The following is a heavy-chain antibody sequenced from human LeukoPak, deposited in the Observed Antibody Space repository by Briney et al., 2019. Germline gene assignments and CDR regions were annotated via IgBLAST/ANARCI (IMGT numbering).Heavy chain of an antibody. CDR3: VRDRELNY. D-gene: IGHD3-10*01. J-gene: IGHJ4*02. V-gene: IGHV4-59*01. CDR1: GGSISIYY. Sequence: SETLSLTCTVSGGSISIYYWSWIRQPPGKGLEWIGYIYNSGSTNYNPSHKSRVTISVDTSKNQFSLNLGSVTAADTAVYYCVRDRELNYWGQGTLVTVSS. CDR2: IYNSGST.